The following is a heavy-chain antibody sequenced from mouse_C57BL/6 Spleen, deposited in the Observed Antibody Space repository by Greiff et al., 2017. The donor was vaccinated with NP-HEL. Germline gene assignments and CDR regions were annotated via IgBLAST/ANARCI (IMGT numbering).Heavy chain of an antibody. CDR3: ARSYYGSSYWYFDV. V-gene: IGHV1-80*01. CDR2: IYPGDGDT. CDR1: GYAFSSYW. J-gene: IGHJ1*03. D-gene: IGHD1-1*01. Sequence: LKQSGASVKISCKASGYAFSSYWMNWVKQRPGKGLEWIGQIYPGDGDTNYNGKFKGKATLTADKSSSTAYMQLSSLTSEDSAVYFCARSYYGSSYWYFDVWGTGTTVTVSS.